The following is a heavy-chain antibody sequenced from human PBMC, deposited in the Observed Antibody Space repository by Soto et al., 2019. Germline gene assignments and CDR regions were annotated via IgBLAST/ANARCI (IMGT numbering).Heavy chain of an antibody. CDR3: ARVAVAALPRWYNWFDP. V-gene: IGHV1-8*01. Sequence: QEQLVQSGAEVKKPGASVKVSCKTSGYTFTDYDINWVRQATGQGLEWIGWMNPNSGETGYAQKFQGRVTMTRSASLSTAYLELSSLRSEDTAVYYCARVAVAALPRWYNWFDPWGQGTLVTVSS. CDR1: GYTFTDYD. D-gene: IGHD2-15*01. CDR2: MNPNSGET. J-gene: IGHJ5*02.